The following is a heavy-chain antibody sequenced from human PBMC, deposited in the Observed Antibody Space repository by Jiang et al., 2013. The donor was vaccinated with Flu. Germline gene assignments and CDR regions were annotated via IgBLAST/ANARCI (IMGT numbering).Heavy chain of an antibody. CDR2: IWWNSATI. V-gene: IGHV3-9*01. Sequence: RLSCAASGFTFDDYAMHWVRQAPGKGLEWVSGIWWNSATIGYADSVKGRFTISRDNAKNSLYLQMNSLRAEDTAVYYCARVPFNWGQGTLVTVSS. CDR3: ARVPFN. J-gene: IGHJ4*02. CDR1: GFTFDDYA. D-gene: IGHD2/OR15-2a*01.